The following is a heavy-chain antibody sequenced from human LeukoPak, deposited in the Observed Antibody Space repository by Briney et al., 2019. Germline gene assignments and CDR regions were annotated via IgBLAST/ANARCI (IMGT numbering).Heavy chain of an antibody. V-gene: IGHV3-7*01. CDR1: GFTFSTHW. J-gene: IGHJ5*02. CDR3: ARGRNEQHKNNWYDN. D-gene: IGHD6-13*01. CDR2: IKQDGSET. Sequence: PGGSLRLSCAASGFTFSTHWMTWVRQAPGKGLEWVALIKQDGSETYYMDSVKGRFTISRDNTKSTLYLQMNSLGAEDTAEYYCARGRNEQHKNNWYDNWGQGTLVTVSS.